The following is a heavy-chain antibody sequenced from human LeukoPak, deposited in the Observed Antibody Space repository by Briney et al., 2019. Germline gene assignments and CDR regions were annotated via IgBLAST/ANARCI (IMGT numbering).Heavy chain of an antibody. J-gene: IGHJ2*01. D-gene: IGHD6-13*01. CDR1: GGSISSYY. Sequence: SETLSLTCTVSGGSISSYYWSWVRQPSGKGLEWIGYIYYSGSNNYNPSLKSRVTISVDTSKNHFSLKLSSVIAADSAVYYGARAPGIAAENDLWRSGSHVTVSS. V-gene: IGHV4-59*01. CDR3: ARAPGIAAENDL. CDR2: IYYSGSN.